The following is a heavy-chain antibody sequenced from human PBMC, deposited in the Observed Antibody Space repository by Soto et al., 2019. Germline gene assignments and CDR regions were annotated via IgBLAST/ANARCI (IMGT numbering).Heavy chain of an antibody. D-gene: IGHD3-10*01. CDR2: IWYDGSNK. CDR3: ARRGGSGSYPLGLYYFDY. V-gene: IGHV3-33*01. Sequence: LRLSCAASGFTFSSYGMHWVRQAPCKGLEWVAVIWYDGSNKYYADSVKGRFTISRDNSKNTLYLQMNSLRAEDTAVYYCARRGGSGSYPLGLYYFDYWGQGTLVTVSS. CDR1: GFTFSSYG. J-gene: IGHJ4*02.